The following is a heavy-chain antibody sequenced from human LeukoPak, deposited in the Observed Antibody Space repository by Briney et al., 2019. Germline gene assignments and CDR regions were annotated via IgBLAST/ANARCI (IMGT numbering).Heavy chain of an antibody. Sequence: SVKVSCKASGGTFSSYTISWVRQAPGQGLEWMGRIIPILGIANYAQKFQGRVTITADKSASTAYMELSSLRSEDTAVYYCARDKGDAHFDYWGQGTLVTVSS. J-gene: IGHJ4*02. CDR1: GGTFSSYT. D-gene: IGHD2-21*01. CDR3: ARDKGDAHFDY. CDR2: IIPILGIA. V-gene: IGHV1-69*04.